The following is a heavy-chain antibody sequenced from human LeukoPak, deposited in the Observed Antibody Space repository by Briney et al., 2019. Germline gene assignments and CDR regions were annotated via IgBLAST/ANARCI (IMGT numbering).Heavy chain of an antibody. V-gene: IGHV1-18*01. J-gene: IGHJ4*02. D-gene: IGHD3-10*01. CDR3: ARGPPRGSSDDYSDY. CDR1: GYTFTSYA. CDR2: ISAYNRNT. Sequence: ASVKVSCKAFGYTFTSYAFTWVRQAPGQGLEWMGWISAYNRNTNYAQRLQARVTMTTDTSTSTAYMELRSLRSDDTAVYYCARGPPRGSSDDYSDYWGQGTLVTVSS.